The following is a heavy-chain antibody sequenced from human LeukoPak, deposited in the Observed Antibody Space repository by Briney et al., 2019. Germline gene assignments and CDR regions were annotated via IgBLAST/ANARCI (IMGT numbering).Heavy chain of an antibody. CDR2: ISSSGSTI. CDR1: GFTFSSYE. CDR3: AKKGIAKGFDY. D-gene: IGHD6-13*01. Sequence: GGSLRLSCAASGFTFSSYEMNWVRQAPGKGLEWVSYISSSGSTIYYADSVKGRFTISRDNAKNSLYLQMNSLRAEDTAVYYCAKKGIAKGFDYWGQGTLVTVSS. V-gene: IGHV3-48*03. J-gene: IGHJ4*02.